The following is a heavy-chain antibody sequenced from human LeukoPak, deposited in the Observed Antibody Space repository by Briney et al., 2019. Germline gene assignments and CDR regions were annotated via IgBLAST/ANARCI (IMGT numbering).Heavy chain of an antibody. D-gene: IGHD4-17*01. Sequence: SETLSLTCTVSGGSISSYYWNWIRQPPGKGLEWIGYISYSGTPYYNPSLKSRVTISVDPSKNQLSLSLSSVTAADTAVYYCARGGDDYGDYFLDYWGQGTLVTVSS. CDR2: ISYSGTP. CDR1: GGSISSYY. V-gene: IGHV4-59*01. J-gene: IGHJ4*02. CDR3: ARGGDDYGDYFLDY.